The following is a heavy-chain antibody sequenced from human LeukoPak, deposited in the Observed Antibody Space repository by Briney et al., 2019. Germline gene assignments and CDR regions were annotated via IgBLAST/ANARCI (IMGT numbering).Heavy chain of an antibody. Sequence: GRSLRLSCAASGFTFSSYGMHWVRQAPGKGLEWVAAIWNDGSNKYYADSVRGRFTISRDKSKNTLYLQMNSLRPEDTAVYYCARDDEPYYYGSGSLDWGQGTLVT. J-gene: IGHJ4*01. V-gene: IGHV3-33*01. CDR3: ARDDEPYYYGSGSLD. CDR1: GFTFSSYG. D-gene: IGHD3-10*01. CDR2: IWNDGSNK.